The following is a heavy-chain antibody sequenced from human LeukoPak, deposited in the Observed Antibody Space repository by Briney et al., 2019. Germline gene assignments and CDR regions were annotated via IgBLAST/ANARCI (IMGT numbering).Heavy chain of an antibody. J-gene: IGHJ3*02. CDR1: GFTVSSNY. V-gene: IGHV3-66*01. D-gene: IGHD3-3*01. CDR2: IYSGGST. CDR3: ASAVAEMYYDFWSGYRSNAFDI. Sequence: PGGSLRFSCAASGFTVSSNYMSWVRQAPGKGLEWVSVIYSGGSTYYADSVKGRFTISRDNSKNTLYLQMNSLRAEDTAVYYCASAVAEMYYDFWSGYRSNAFDIWGQGTMVTVSS.